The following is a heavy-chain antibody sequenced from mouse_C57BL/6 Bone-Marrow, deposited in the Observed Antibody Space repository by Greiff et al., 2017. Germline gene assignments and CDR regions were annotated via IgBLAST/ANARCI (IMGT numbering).Heavy chain of an antibody. D-gene: IGHD1-1*01. Sequence: QVQLQQPGAELVKPGASVKLSCKASGYTFTSYWMHWVKQRPGQGLEWIGMIHPNSGSTNYNEKFKSKATLTVDKSSSTAYMQLSSLTSEDSAVYYCARSPIYCYGSSFPFAYWGQGTLVTVSA. CDR2: IHPNSGST. J-gene: IGHJ3*01. V-gene: IGHV1-64*01. CDR1: GYTFTSYW. CDR3: ARSPIYCYGSSFPFAY.